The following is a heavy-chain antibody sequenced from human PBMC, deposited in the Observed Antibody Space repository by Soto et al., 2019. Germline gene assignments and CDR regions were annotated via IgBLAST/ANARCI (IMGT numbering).Heavy chain of an antibody. Sequence: SETLSLTCTVSGGSVSSGSYYWSWIRQPPGKGLGWIGYIYYSGSTNYKPSLKSRVTISEDTSKNQFSLKLSSVTAADTAVYYCARAQGDLEYDGNSWISNLFQPSRQATLVTVSS. J-gene: IGHJ5*02. V-gene: IGHV4-61*01. CDR1: GGSVSSGSYY. D-gene: IGHD3-10*01. CDR3: ARAQGDLEYDGNSWISNLFQP. CDR2: IYYSGST.